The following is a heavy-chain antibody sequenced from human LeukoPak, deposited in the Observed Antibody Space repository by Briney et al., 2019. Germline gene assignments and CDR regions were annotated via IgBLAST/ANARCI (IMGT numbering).Heavy chain of an antibody. CDR2: MNPNSGDT. D-gene: IGHD2-8*01. CDR1: GGTLSSYA. V-gene: IGHV1-8*03. J-gene: IGHJ1*01. CDR3: ASANFQY. Sequence: ASVKVSCKASGGTLSSYAISWVRQAPGQGLEWMGWMNPNSGDTAYAQKFQGRVTITRNTSISSAYMELSSLRSEDTAVYYCASANFQYWGQGTLVTVSS.